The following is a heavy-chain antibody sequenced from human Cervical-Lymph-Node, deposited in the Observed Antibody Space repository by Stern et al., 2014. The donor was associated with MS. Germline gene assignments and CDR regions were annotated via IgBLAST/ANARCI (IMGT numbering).Heavy chain of an antibody. D-gene: IGHD6-13*01. CDR3: TIDQGGIAAY. CDR2: ITPMFGTP. CDR1: GVTFSISS. J-gene: IGHJ4*02. Sequence: VQLVESGAVVKKPGSSVKVSCRTSGVTFSISSISWVRHAPGQGPEWMGGITPMFGTPNYARKFQGTVATTAEESTSTDYMELSTLRSEDTATYFCTIDQGGIAAYWGQGTLVTVSS. V-gene: IGHV1-69*01.